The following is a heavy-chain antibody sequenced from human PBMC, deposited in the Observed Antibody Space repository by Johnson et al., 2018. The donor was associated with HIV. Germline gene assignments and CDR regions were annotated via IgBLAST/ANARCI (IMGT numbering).Heavy chain of an antibody. J-gene: IGHJ3*02. V-gene: IGHV3-9*01. CDR1: GFNFDDYA. CDR2: ISWNSGSI. D-gene: IGHD1-26*01. CDR3: PKDQLVVATYAAFDI. Sequence: VQLVESGGGLVQPGRSLRLSCAASGFNFDDYAMHLVRQGPGKGREWVGGISWNSGSIGYADSVKGRFTISRDNSKNTLYLQMNSLRTEDTAVDYWPKDQLVVATYAAFDIWGQGTMVTVSS.